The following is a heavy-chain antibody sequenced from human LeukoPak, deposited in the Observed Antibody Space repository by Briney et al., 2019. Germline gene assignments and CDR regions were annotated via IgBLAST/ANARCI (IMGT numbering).Heavy chain of an antibody. CDR3: ARADGTGGPLDY. V-gene: IGHV4-30-2*01. CDR1: GGSISSGGYY. CDR2: IYHSGST. Sequence: SETLSLTCTVSGGSISSGGYYWSWIRQPPGKGLEWIGYIYHSGSTYYNPSLKSRVTISVDRSKNQFSLKLSSVTAADTAVYYCARADGTGGPLDYWGQGTLVTVSS. J-gene: IGHJ4*02. D-gene: IGHD3/OR15-3a*01.